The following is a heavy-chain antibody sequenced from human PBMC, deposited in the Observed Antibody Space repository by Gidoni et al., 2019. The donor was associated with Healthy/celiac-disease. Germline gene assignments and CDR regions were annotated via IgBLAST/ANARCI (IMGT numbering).Heavy chain of an antibody. D-gene: IGHD2-15*01. CDR1: GGSFSGYY. V-gene: IGHV4-34*01. J-gene: IGHJ1*01. Sequence: VQLQQWGAGLLKPSETLSXTSAVYGGSFSGYYWSWIRQPPGKGLEWIGEINHSGSTNYHPXLXXRVTIXXDTXXXQXXXKLXXXTAXXXAVXXCAXXXSGXXXWG. CDR3: AXXXSGXXX. CDR2: INHSGST.